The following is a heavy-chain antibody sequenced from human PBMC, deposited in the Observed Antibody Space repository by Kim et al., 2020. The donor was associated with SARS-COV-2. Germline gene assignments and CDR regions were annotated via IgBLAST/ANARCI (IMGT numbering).Heavy chain of an antibody. D-gene: IGHD2-8*01. CDR2: IVPGSGNT. V-gene: IGHV1-3*01. J-gene: IGHJ5*02. Sequence: ASVKVSCKTSGYTFSQFPMHWVRRAPGQEFEWMGWIVPGSGNTKYAQKFRGAVTFSGDTSATTVFLEVSSLTSEDTAIYYCVREDADCTHGCFWGDMDSWGQGTLVTVSS. CDR3: VREDADCTHGCFWGDMDS. CDR1: GYTFSQFP.